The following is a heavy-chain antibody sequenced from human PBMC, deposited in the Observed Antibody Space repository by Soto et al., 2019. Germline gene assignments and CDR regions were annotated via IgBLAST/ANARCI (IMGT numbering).Heavy chain of an antibody. Sequence: GGSLRLSCAASGLTFSSSSMNWVRQAPGKGLEWVSTISSGSTYIYYADSVKGRFTISIDDANNSLYLQLSSLRVEDTAVYYCARDYDHNHGYGAPVRAFYNWGQRALVTVSS. CDR3: ARDYDHNHGYGAPVRAFYN. CDR1: GLTFSSSS. D-gene: IGHD5-18*01. V-gene: IGHV3-21*01. J-gene: IGHJ4*02. CDR2: ISSGSTYI.